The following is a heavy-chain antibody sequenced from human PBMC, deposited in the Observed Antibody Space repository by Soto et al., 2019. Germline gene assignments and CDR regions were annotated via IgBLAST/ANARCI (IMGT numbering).Heavy chain of an antibody. Sequence: EVQLLESGGGLVQPGGSLRLSCAASGFTFSSYAMSWVRQAPGKGLEWVSAISGSGGSTYYADSVKGRFTICRDNSKNTLYLQMNSLRAEDTAVYYCATAARPNYYYGMDVWGQGTTVTVSS. V-gene: IGHV3-23*01. CDR3: ATAARPNYYYGMDV. D-gene: IGHD6-6*01. CDR1: GFTFSSYA. J-gene: IGHJ6*02. CDR2: ISGSGGST.